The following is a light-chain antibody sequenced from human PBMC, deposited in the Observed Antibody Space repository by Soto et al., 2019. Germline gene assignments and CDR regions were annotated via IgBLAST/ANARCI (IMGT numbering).Light chain of an antibody. Sequence: EIELTQSPGTLSLSPGERATLSCRASQSVSSTYLAWYQQKPGQAPRLLNYGASSRATGIPDRFSGSGSGTDFTPTFSRLEPEDYSVYYCQRYDISPFPFGQGTKLEIK. J-gene: IGKJ2*01. CDR2: GAS. CDR3: QRYDISPFP. CDR1: QSVSSTY. V-gene: IGKV3-20*01.